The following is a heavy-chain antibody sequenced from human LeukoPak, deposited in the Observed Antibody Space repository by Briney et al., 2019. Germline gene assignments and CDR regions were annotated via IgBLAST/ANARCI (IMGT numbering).Heavy chain of an antibody. CDR2: ISRSGSTK. CDR1: GFTFSDYN. CDR3: ARDRGSYFDY. J-gene: IGHJ4*02. V-gene: IGHV3-11*01. Sequence: PGGSLRLSCAASGFTFSDYNMRWIRQAPGKGLEWVSSISRSGSTKYYADSVKGRFTISRDNAKNSLFLQMNSLRAEDTAVYYCARDRGSYFDYWGQGTPVTVSS.